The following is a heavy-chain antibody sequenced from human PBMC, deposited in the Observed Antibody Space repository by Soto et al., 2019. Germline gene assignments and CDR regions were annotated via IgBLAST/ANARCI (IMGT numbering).Heavy chain of an antibody. J-gene: IGHJ3*02. D-gene: IGHD6-6*01. Sequence: GGSLRLSCAASGFTFSSYAMSWVRQAPGKGLEWVSAISGSGGSTYYADSVKGRFTISRDNSKNTLYLQMNSLRAEDTAVYYCAKDQDSCSSDVRPYAFNIWGQGTMVTVSS. CDR2: ISGSGGST. V-gene: IGHV3-23*01. CDR1: GFTFSSYA. CDR3: AKDQDSCSSDVRPYAFNI.